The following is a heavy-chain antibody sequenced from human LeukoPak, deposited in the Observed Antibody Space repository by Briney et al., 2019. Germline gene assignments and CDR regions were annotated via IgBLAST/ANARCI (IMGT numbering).Heavy chain of an antibody. CDR2: TSSDGGTT. Sequence: PGGSLRLSCAASGFTFSWHAMHWVRQAPGKGLEYVAATSSDGGTTKSTNSMKRRFIISRDNSKNTLYLQMGRLRSEAMAIYYCARGGTSWPSYFDNCGQGTLVTVSS. J-gene: IGHJ4*02. V-gene: IGHV3-64*01. CDR3: ARGGTSWPSYFDN. D-gene: IGHD2-2*01. CDR1: GFTFSWHA.